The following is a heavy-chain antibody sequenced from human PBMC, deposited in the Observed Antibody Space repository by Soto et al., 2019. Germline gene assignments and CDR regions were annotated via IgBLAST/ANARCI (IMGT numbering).Heavy chain of an antibody. CDR1: GFTFSNAW. CDR3: TKDYFGGSFGGDVFDI. J-gene: IGHJ3*02. D-gene: IGHD2-21*01. V-gene: IGHV3-15*01. CDR2: IKSKTDGGTT. Sequence: GGSLRLSCAASGFTFSNAWMSWVRQAPGKGLEWVGRIKSKTDGGTTDYAAPVKGRFTISRDDSKNTLYLQMNSLKTEDTAVYLFTKDYFGGSFGGDVFDIGGQGTMVTVSS.